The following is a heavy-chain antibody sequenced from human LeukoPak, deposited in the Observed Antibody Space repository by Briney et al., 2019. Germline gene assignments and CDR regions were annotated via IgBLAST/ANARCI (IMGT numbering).Heavy chain of an antibody. D-gene: IGHD5-12*01. J-gene: IGHJ4*02. Sequence: PGGSLRLSCAASGFTFSNYAMSWVRQAPGKGLEWVSVISGGGGNTYYAAAGKGRFTFSRDNSKNTLYLQMNSLRAEDTAVYYCARYDYGRSGFDYWGQGTLVTVSS. CDR2: ISGGGGNT. CDR1: GFTFSNYA. CDR3: ARYDYGRSGFDY. V-gene: IGHV3-23*01.